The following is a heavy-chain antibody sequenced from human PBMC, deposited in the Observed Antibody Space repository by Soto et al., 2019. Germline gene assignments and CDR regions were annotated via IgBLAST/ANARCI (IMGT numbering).Heavy chain of an antibody. CDR1: GGSISNYY. Sequence: SATLSLTCTVSGGSISNYYWSWIRQPPGKGLEWIGYIYYSGSTYYNPSLKSRVTISVDTSKNQFSLKLSSVTAADTAVYYCARTPDYWGQGTLVTVSS. V-gene: IGHV4-59*12. CDR3: ARTPDY. CDR2: IYYSGST. J-gene: IGHJ4*02.